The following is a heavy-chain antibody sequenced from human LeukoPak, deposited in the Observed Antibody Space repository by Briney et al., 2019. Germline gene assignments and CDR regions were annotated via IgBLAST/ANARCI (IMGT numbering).Heavy chain of an antibody. Sequence: PGGSLRLSCAASGFTFSAYWMTWVRQAPGKGLEWVANIKHDGSEKYYVASVKGRFTTSRDNAQNSLYLQMNSLRGDDTAVYYCARDRGGCTNGVCFDAFDIWGQGTMVTVSS. D-gene: IGHD2-8*01. CDR2: IKHDGSEK. J-gene: IGHJ3*02. V-gene: IGHV3-7*03. CDR1: GFTFSAYW. CDR3: ARDRGGCTNGVCFDAFDI.